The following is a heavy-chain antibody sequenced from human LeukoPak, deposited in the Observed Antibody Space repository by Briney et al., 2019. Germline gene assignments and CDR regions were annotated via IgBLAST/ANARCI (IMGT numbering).Heavy chain of an antibody. CDR1: GGSFSGYY. V-gene: IGHV4-34*01. J-gene: IGHJ4*02. CDR2: INHSGST. Sequence: PSETLSLTCAVYGGSFSGYYWSWIRQPPGKGLEWIGEINHSGSTNYNPSLKSRVTISVDTSKNQFSLKLSSVTAADTAVYYCARENRGLGTLDYWGQGTLVTVSS. CDR3: ARENRGLGTLDY. D-gene: IGHD3-16*01.